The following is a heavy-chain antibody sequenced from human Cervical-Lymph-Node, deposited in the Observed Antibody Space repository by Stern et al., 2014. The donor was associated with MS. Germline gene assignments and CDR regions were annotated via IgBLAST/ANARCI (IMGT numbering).Heavy chain of an antibody. CDR2: VIPFRDIA. CDR1: GETFSSYT. D-gene: IGHD6-25*01. Sequence: QVQLVQSGAEVEKPGSSVKVSCRASGETFSSYTINWVRQAPGQGLDWMGRVIPFRDIAIYAQKFQDRLTITADKSTNTAYMELSSLRSEDTAVYFSARGSQFTYNYDSSAPNAFDIWGQGTLVTVSS. CDR3: ARGSQFTYNYDSSAPNAFDI. J-gene: IGHJ3*02. V-gene: IGHV1-69*09.